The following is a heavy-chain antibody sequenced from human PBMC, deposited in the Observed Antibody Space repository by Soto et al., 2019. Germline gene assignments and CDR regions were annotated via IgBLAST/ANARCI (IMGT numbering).Heavy chain of an antibody. D-gene: IGHD3-10*01. CDR1: GGTISTYY. V-gene: IGHV4-59*13. J-gene: IGHJ5*02. Sequence: SQTQSLTWTVAGGTISTYYWRWIRQPPETGVEWIWHIYYSGNTNYIPSLKSRVTISVDTSTNRFSLRLRSVSAAGTAVYYRARAESFEFHNCFDPWGQGTLVTASS. CDR3: ARAESFEFHNCFDP. CDR2: IYYSGNT.